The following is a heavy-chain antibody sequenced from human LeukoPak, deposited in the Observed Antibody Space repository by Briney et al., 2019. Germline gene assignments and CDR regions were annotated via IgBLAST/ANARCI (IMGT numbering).Heavy chain of an antibody. V-gene: IGHV3-30*03. D-gene: IGHD3-22*01. Sequence: GGSLSLSCAASGSTFSSYDMHWVRQAPGKGLEWVAVISYDGSNRDYVDSVKGRFTISRDNSKNTLYLQMNSLRAEDTAMYYCARALYYYDSSGYIDYWGQGTLVTVSS. CDR1: GSTFSSYD. J-gene: IGHJ4*02. CDR3: ARALYYYDSSGYIDY. CDR2: ISYDGSNR.